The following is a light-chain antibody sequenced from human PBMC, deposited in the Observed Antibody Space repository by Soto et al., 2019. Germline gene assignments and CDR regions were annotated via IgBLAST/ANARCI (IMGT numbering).Light chain of an antibody. CDR1: SSYVGGYNY. V-gene: IGLV2-14*01. CDR3: SSYTSSSTLEV. CDR2: EVS. J-gene: IGLJ1*01. Sequence: QSGLTQPSSVSGSPGQSITISCTGTSSYVGGYNYVSWYQQHPVKAPKLMIYEVSNRPSGVSNRFSGSKSGNTASLTISGLQAEDEADYYCSSYTSSSTLEVFGTGTKVTVL.